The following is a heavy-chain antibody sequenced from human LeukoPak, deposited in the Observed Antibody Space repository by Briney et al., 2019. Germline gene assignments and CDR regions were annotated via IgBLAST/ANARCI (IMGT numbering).Heavy chain of an antibody. D-gene: IGHD3-10*01. CDR2: LKPSSGAT. CDR1: GYTFTAYY. J-gene: IGHJ5*02. V-gene: IGHV1-2*02. CDR3: ASRFRGFDRGWPNYPMGGWFDP. Sequence: GASVKVSCKASGYTFTAYYIHWVRQAPGQGLEYMGWLKPSSGATNYAQRFQGRVTMTRDTSISTAYMELSRLRSDDTAVYFCASRFRGFDRGWPNYPMGGWFDPWGQGTLVTVSS.